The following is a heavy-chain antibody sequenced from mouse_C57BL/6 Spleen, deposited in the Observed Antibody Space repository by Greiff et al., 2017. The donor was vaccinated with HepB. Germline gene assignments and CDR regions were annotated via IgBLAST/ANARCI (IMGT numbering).Heavy chain of an antibody. V-gene: IGHV2-6*01. CDR1: GFSLTSYG. Sequence: VKLMESGPGLVAPSQSLSITCTVSGFSLTSYGVDWVRQSPGKGLEWLGVIWGVGSTNYNSALKSRLSISKDNSKSQVFLKMNSLQTDDTAMYYCAILRPVGRYFDVWGTGTTVTVSS. CDR3: AILRPVGRYFDV. J-gene: IGHJ1*03. D-gene: IGHD1-2*01. CDR2: IWGVGST.